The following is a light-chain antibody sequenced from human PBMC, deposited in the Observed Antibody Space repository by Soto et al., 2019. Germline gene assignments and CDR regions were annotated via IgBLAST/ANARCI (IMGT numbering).Light chain of an antibody. CDR2: GVS. J-gene: IGKJ1*01. CDR1: QSVSSIY. CDR3: QQYGSSKT. V-gene: IGKV3-20*01. Sequence: EIVLTQSPGTLSLSPGQTATLSCRASQSVSSIYLAWYQQKPGQAPRLLIYGVSTRATGIPDRFSGSGSGTDFTLTISRLEPEDFAVYYCQQYGSSKTFGQGTKVDIK.